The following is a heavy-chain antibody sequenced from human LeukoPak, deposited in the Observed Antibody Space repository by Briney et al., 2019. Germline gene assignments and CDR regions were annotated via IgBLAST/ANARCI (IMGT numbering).Heavy chain of an antibody. V-gene: IGHV3-7*01. CDR2: IKQDGSQI. D-gene: IGHD6-6*01. Sequence: PGGSLRLSCAASGFAFTNYWMTWVRQTPGQGLEWLANIKQDGSQIFSVDSVKGRFTISRDSAKSSVYLQMNNVRAEDTAVYHCARIGYSSSSFDFWGQGTLVTVSS. J-gene: IGHJ4*02. CDR1: GFAFTNYW. CDR3: ARIGYSSSSFDF.